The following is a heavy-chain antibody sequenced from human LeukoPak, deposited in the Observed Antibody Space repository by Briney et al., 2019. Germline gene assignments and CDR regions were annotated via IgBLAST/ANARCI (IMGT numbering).Heavy chain of an antibody. J-gene: IGHJ5*02. CDR2: IYHSGST. CDR3: ARGTERASWFDP. Sequence: SETLSLTCAVYGGSISSGGYSWSWIRQPPGTGLEWIGYIYHSGSTYYSPSLKSRVTISVDRSKNQFSLKLSSVTAADTAVYYCARGTERASWFDPWGQGTLVTVSS. CDR1: GGSISSGGYS. D-gene: IGHD1-1*01. V-gene: IGHV4-30-2*01.